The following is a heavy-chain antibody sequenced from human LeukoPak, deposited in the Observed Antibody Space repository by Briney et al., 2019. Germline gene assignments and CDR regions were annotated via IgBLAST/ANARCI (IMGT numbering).Heavy chain of an antibody. V-gene: IGHV4-34*01. D-gene: IGHD6-13*01. CDR2: INHSGST. J-gene: IGHJ6*03. Sequence: SETLSLTCAVYGGSFSGYYWSWIRQPPGKGLEWIGEINHSGSTNYNPSLKSRVTISVDTSKNQFSLKLSSVTAADTAVYYWARASSSWFRGGGIYYCYYMDFWGKGTTATVSS. CDR1: GGSFSGYY. CDR3: ARASSSWFRGGGIYYCYYMDF.